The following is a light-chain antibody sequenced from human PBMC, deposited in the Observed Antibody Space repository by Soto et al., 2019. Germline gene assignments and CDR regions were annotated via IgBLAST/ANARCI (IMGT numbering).Light chain of an antibody. J-gene: IGLJ3*02. Sequence: QSALTQPASVSGSPGRSITISCTGTSSDVGGYNYVSWYQQHPGKAPKLMIYEVSNRPSGVSNRFSGSKSGNTASLTISGLQAEDEADYYCSSYTSSSTRVFGGGTKLIVL. V-gene: IGLV2-14*01. CDR2: EVS. CDR3: SSYTSSSTRV. CDR1: SSDVGGYNY.